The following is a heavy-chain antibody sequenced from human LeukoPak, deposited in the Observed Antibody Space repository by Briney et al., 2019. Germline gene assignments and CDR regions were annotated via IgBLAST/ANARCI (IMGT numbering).Heavy chain of an antibody. J-gene: IGHJ3*02. Sequence: EASVKVSCKASGYTFTSYDINWVRQATGQGLEWMGWMNPNSGNTGYAQKFQGRVTMTRNTSISTAYMELSSLRSEDTAAYYCARVVTAHKGFDAFDIWGQGTMVTVSS. D-gene: IGHD2-21*02. V-gene: IGHV1-8*01. CDR2: MNPNSGNT. CDR3: ARVVTAHKGFDAFDI. CDR1: GYTFTSYD.